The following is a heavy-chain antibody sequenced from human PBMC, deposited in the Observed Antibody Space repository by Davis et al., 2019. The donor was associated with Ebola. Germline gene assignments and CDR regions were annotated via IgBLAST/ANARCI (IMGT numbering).Heavy chain of an antibody. CDR3: AGLTYYYGSGSGLDV. J-gene: IGHJ6*02. D-gene: IGHD3-10*01. CDR1: GGSISSYY. V-gene: IGHV4-59*08. CDR2: IYYSGST. Sequence: GSLRLSCTVSGGSISSYYWSWIRQPPGKGLEWIGYIYYSGSTNYNPSLKSRVTISVDTSKNQFSLKLSSVTAADTAVYYCAGLTYYYGSGSGLDVWGQGTTVTVSS.